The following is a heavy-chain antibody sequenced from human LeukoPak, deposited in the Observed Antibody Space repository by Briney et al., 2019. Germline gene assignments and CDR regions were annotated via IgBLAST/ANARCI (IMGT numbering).Heavy chain of an antibody. CDR3: ARDSFYSSGVYGLDV. CDR1: GFIFSSYG. Sequence: GGSLRLSCAASGFIFSSYGMHWVRQAPGKGLEWVAVIYYDGSNKYYADSVRGRFTISRDNSKNTLFLQMSSLRAEDTAVYYCARDSFYSSGVYGLDVWGQGTTVTVSS. V-gene: IGHV3-33*01. CDR2: IYYDGSNK. J-gene: IGHJ6*02. D-gene: IGHD3-22*01.